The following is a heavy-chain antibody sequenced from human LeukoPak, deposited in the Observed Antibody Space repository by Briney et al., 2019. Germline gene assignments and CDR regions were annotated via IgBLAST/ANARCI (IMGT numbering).Heavy chain of an antibody. V-gene: IGHV3-48*02. D-gene: IGHD4-17*01. CDR3: ARDLTTVFQH. CDR2: ISSSSSTI. Sequence: GGSLSLSCAVSGFTFSSYCMRWVRQARGGGLEWVSYISSSSSTIYYADSVKGRFTISRDNAKKSLYLQMNSLRDEDTAVYYCARDLTTVFQHWGQGTLVTVSS. CDR1: GFTFSSYC. J-gene: IGHJ1*01.